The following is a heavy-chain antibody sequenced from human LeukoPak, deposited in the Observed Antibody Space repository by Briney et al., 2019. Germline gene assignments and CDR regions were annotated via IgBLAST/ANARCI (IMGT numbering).Heavy chain of an antibody. Sequence: GGSLRLSCAASGFTFSHYGMHWVRQAPGKGLEWVAVIQNDASTENFADSVKGRFTISRDNSKNTVFLQMNSLRVEDTAVYYCARELSQIVWGGLDYGGQGTLVSVSS. CDR2: IQNDASTE. J-gene: IGHJ4*02. V-gene: IGHV3-30*03. CDR1: GFTFSHYG. CDR3: ARELSQIVWGGLDY. D-gene: IGHD2-21*01.